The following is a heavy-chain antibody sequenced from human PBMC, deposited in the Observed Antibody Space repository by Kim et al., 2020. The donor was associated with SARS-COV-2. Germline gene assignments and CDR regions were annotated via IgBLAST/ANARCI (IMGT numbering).Heavy chain of an antibody. J-gene: IGHJ6*02. CDR3: TRRVAMVRGASGMDV. D-gene: IGHD3-10*01. Sequence: ASVKGRFTISRDDSKNTAYLQMNSLKTEDTAVYYCTRRVAMVRGASGMDVWGQGTTVTVSS. V-gene: IGHV3-73*01.